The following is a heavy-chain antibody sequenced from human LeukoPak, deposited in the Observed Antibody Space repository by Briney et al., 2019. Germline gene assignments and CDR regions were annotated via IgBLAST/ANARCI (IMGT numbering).Heavy chain of an antibody. CDR2: ISGSGGST. CDR1: GFTFSSCA. CDR3: GRGGVVASMDV. Sequence: QAGGSLRLSCAASGFTFSSCAMTWVRQAPGKGLEWVSGISGSGGSTYYADSVKGRFTISRDNAKNTLYLQMNSLRAEDTAVYYCGRGGVVASMDVWGQGTTVTVSS. D-gene: IGHD2-15*01. J-gene: IGHJ6*02. V-gene: IGHV3-23*01.